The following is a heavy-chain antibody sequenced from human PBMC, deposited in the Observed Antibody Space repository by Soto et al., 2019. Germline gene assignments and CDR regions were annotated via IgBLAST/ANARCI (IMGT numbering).Heavy chain of an antibody. CDR2: IWSDGTKK. J-gene: IGHJ4*02. CDR1: GFAFSNYG. V-gene: IGHV3-33*01. CDR3: ARDWWEEPAGKETVSQFVY. Sequence: QVHLVESGGGVVQPGRSLTLSCTASGFAFSNYGIHWVRQAPGRGLEWVAVIWSDGTKKFYAGSVRGRFTISRDNSKNTIYLQMNSLRAEDTAVYYCARDWWEEPAGKETVSQFVYWGQGTLVTVSS. D-gene: IGHD6-13*01.